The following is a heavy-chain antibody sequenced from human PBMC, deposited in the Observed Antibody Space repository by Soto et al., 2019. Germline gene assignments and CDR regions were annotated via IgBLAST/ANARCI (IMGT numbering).Heavy chain of an antibody. CDR1: GFTVSSNY. D-gene: IGHD2-15*01. Sequence: GSLRLSCAASGFTVSSNYMSWVRQAPGKGLEWVSVIYSGGSTYYADSVKGRFTISRHNSKNTLYLQMNSLRAEDTAVYYCARAVVGRWYYYYYMDVWGKGTTVTVSS. J-gene: IGHJ6*03. V-gene: IGHV3-53*04. CDR2: IYSGGST. CDR3: ARAVVGRWYYYYYMDV.